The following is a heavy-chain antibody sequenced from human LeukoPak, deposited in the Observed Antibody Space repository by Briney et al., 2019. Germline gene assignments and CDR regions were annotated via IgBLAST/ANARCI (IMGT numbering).Heavy chain of an antibody. CDR3: ARSYSSLSGRAFDI. CDR1: GYTFTSYG. CDR2: IVPIFGTV. D-gene: IGHD6-6*01. J-gene: IGHJ3*02. V-gene: IGHV1-69*13. Sequence: SVKVSCKASGYTFTSYGISWVRQAPGQGLECMGGIVPIFGTVNYAQKFQGRVTLTADASTSTAYMELSSLRSEDTAVYYCARSYSSLSGRAFDIWGQGTMVTVSS.